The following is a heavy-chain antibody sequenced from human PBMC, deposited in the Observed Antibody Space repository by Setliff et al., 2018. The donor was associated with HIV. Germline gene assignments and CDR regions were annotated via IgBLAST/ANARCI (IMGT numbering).Heavy chain of an antibody. J-gene: IGHJ4*02. D-gene: IGHD3-10*01. CDR3: AIFDYYGSGSYTDY. CDR2: ITPFNGNT. V-gene: IGHV1-45*02. CDR1: GYTFTYRY. Sequence: SVKVSCKASGYTFTYRYLHWVRQAPGQALEWMGWITPFNGNTNYAQKFQDRVTITRDRSMSTAYMELSSLRSEDTAMYYCAIFDYYGSGSYTDYWGQGTLVTVSS.